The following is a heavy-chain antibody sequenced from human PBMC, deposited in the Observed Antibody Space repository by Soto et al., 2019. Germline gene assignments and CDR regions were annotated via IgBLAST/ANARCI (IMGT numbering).Heavy chain of an antibody. V-gene: IGHV3-23*01. CDR2: ISASGAST. J-gene: IGHJ5*02. D-gene: IGHD1-26*01. Sequence: EVQLLESGGGLVQPGGSLRLSCAASGFTFTGHAMSWVRQAPGKGLEWVSGISASGASTYYADSVKGRFTISRDNSKNTLYLQMNSLRVEDTAEYYCAKGVSQTWVYNGFDPWGQGALVTVSS. CDR3: AKGVSQTWVYNGFDP. CDR1: GFTFTGHA.